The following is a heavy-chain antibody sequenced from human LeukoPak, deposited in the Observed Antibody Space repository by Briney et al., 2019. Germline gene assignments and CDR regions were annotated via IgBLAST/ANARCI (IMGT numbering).Heavy chain of an antibody. CDR1: GYSFSSYW. Sequence: GGALEISYKGSGYSFSSYWIGWGRPRPGKGVEWMGIIYPGDSDTRYSPSFQGQVTISADKSISTASLQWSSLKASDTAMYYCARHSPLSDTYIPWGQGTLVTVSS. J-gene: IGHJ5*02. CDR3: ARHSPLSDTYIP. CDR2: IYPGDSDT. D-gene: IGHD2/OR15-2a*01. V-gene: IGHV5-51*01.